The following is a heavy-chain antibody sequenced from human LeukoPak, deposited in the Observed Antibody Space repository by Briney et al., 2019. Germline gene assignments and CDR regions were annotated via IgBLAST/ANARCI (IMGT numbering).Heavy chain of an antibody. CDR3: AKDAIYADGYGEFDY. D-gene: IGHD3-16*01. V-gene: IGHV3-23*01. Sequence: GGSLRLSCAAFGFTISTYAMSWVRQAPGKGLEWVSGIVGSGDTTYADAVKGRFTISKDNSKNTVYLQMNSPRAEDPAVYYYAKDAIYADGYGEFDYWGQGNLVTVSS. CDR2: IVGSGDTT. J-gene: IGHJ4*02. CDR1: GFTISTYA.